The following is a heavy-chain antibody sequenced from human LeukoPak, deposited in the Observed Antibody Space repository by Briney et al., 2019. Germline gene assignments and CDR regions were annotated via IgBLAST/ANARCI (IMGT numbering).Heavy chain of an antibody. Sequence: GGSLRLSCAASGFTSSSYSMNWVPQAPGKGLEWVSSISSSSSYIYYADSVKGRFTISRDNAHNSLYLQMNSLRAEDTAVYYCARDLYSYGFYAFDIWGQGTMVTVSS. D-gene: IGHD5-18*01. CDR2: ISSSSSYI. V-gene: IGHV3-21*01. J-gene: IGHJ3*02. CDR3: ARDLYSYGFYAFDI. CDR1: GFTSSSYS.